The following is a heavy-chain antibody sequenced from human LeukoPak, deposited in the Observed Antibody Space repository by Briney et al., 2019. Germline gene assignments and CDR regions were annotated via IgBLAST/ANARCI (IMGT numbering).Heavy chain of an antibody. V-gene: IGHV3-21*01. CDR1: GFTFSIYS. Sequence: GGSLRLSCAASGFTFSIYSMDWVRQAPGKGLEWVSSISTTSSHIYYADSVKGRFTISRDNAKNSMYLQMSSLRAEDTAVYYCTRDRSRAEDDWGQGTLVTVSS. J-gene: IGHJ4*02. D-gene: IGHD1-14*01. CDR3: TRDRSRAEDD. CDR2: ISTTSSHI.